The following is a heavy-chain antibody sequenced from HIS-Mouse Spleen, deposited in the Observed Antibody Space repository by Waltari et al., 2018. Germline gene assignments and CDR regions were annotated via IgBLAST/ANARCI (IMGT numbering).Heavy chain of an antibody. J-gene: IGHJ3*02. CDR3: ARDLGDSSGYGAFDI. CDR2: INSDGSST. Sequence: EVQLVESGGGLVQPGGSLRLSCAASGCTFSSDWMYWVRQAPGKGLGWVSRINSDGSSTSYADSVKGRFTISRDNAKNTLYLQMNSLRAEDTAVYYCARDLGDSSGYGAFDIWGQGTMVTVSS. V-gene: IGHV3-74*01. D-gene: IGHD3-22*01. CDR1: GCTFSSDW.